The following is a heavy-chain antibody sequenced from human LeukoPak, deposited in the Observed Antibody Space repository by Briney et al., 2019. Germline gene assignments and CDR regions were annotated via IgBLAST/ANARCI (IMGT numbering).Heavy chain of an antibody. CDR2: INHSGST. CDR1: GGSISSNNW. V-gene: IGHV4-4*02. Sequence: SGTLSLTCAVSGGSISSNNWWGWVRQPPGKGLEWIGKINHSGSTNYNPSLKSRVTISVDTSKNQFSLKLSSVTAADTAVYYCARGFDTYYYGSALLFDPWGQGTLVTVSS. D-gene: IGHD3-10*01. J-gene: IGHJ5*02. CDR3: ARGFDTYYYGSALLFDP.